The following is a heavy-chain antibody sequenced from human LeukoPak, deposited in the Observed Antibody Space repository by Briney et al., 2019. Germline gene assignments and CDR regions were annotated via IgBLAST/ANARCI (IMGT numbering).Heavy chain of an antibody. D-gene: IGHD1-26*01. V-gene: IGHV4-59*01. CDR3: ARVAVGAYFDY. Sequence: SETLSLTCTVSGGSISSYYWSWIRQPPGKGLEWIGYIYYSGSTNYNPSLKSRVTISVDTSKNQFSLKLSSVTAADTAVYYCARVAVGAYFDYWGQGTLVIVSS. J-gene: IGHJ4*02. CDR2: IYYSGST. CDR1: GGSISSYY.